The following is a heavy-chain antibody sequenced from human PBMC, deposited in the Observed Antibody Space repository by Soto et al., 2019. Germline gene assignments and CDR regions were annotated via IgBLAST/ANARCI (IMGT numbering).Heavy chain of an antibody. CDR1: GFTFSSYG. CDR2: IWYDGSNK. D-gene: IGHD3-22*01. J-gene: IGHJ6*02. V-gene: IGHV3-33*01. CDR3: ARYYDSSGPSGKIYYYYGMDV. Sequence: PVGSLRLSCAASGFTFSSYGMHWVRQAPGKGLEWVAVIWYDGSNKYYADSVKGRFTISRDNSKNTLYLQMNSLRAEDTAVYYCARYYDSSGPSGKIYYYYGMDVWGQGTTVPVSS.